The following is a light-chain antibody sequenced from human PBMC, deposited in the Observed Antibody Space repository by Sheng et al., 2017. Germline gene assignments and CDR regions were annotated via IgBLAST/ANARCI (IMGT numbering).Light chain of an antibody. Sequence: SFELTQPPSVSVSPGQTARITCSADGLPNQYASWYQQKPGQAPVLVIYKDNARPSGIPERFSGSSSGTTLTLTISGVQAEDEADYYCQSPDSSGSHLVFGGGTKLTVL. CDR3: QSPDSSGSHLV. CDR2: KDN. J-gene: IGLJ3*02. V-gene: IGLV3-25*03. CDR1: GLPNQY.